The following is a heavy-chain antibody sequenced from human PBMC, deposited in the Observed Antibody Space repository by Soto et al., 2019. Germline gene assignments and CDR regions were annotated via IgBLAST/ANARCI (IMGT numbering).Heavy chain of an antibody. J-gene: IGHJ4*02. CDR1: GGSFSGYY. Sequence: QVQLQQWGAGLLKPSETLSLTCAVYGGSFSGYYWTWIRQPPGTGLEWIGEINHSGSTNYNPSLKSRVTISVDTSKNQFSLKPTSVTAADLAVYYCARDKITGLFDYWGQGTLVTVSS. CDR3: ARDKITGLFDY. D-gene: IGHD2-8*02. V-gene: IGHV4-34*01. CDR2: INHSGST.